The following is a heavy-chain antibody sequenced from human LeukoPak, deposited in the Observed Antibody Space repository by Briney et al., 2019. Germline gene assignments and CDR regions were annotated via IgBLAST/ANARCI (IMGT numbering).Heavy chain of an antibody. V-gene: IGHV3-74*01. J-gene: IGHJ4*02. D-gene: IGHD1-14*01. CDR1: GFSFSSYW. Sequence: GGSLRLSCAASGFSFSSYWMHWVRQAPGKGLVWVSLINADGSSTTYADSVKGRFTISRDNVKNTAYLQMSSLETEDTAIYYCTRYNVGFDYWGQGTLVTVSS. CDR3: TRYNVGFDY. CDR2: INADGSST.